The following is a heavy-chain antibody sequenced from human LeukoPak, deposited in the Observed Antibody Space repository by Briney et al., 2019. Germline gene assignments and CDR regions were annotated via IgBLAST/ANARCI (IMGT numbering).Heavy chain of an antibody. V-gene: IGHV3-48*02. J-gene: IGHJ4*02. CDR3: AREKSDTWYVDY. Sequence: GRSLRLSCAASGLTFNRFWMHWVRQAPGKGLEWVSYIGRSPSNRYYADFARGRFTISRDNAKNSLYLQMNSLRDEDTALYFCAREKSDTWYVDYWGQGSLVTVSS. CDR2: IGRSPSNR. D-gene: IGHD6-13*01. CDR1: GLTFNRFW.